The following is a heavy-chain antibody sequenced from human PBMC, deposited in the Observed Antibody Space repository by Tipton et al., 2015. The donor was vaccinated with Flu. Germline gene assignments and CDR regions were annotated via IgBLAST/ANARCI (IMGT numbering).Heavy chain of an antibody. CDR2: IYSGGNT. J-gene: IGHJ4*02. CDR3: ARDVFPSVPSYCFDF. V-gene: IGHV4-4*07. D-gene: IGHD2/OR15-2a*01. CDR1: GGSISTYY. Sequence: TLSLTCTVSGGSISTYYWSWIRQPAGKGLEWIGRIYSGGNTNYNPSLKSRVSMSVDTSKNQFSLKLRSATAADTAMYFCARDVFPSVPSYCFDFWGPGALVTVSS.